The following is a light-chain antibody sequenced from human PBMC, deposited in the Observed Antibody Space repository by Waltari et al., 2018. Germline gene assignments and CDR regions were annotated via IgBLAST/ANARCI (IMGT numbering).Light chain of an antibody. CDR1: QSLVYRDGNIY. Sequence: DAVMTQSPLSLPVTLGQPASISCRSSQSLVYRDGNIYLNWFQQRPGQSPRRLIYKVSNRDSRVPDRFSGSGSGTDFTLKISRVEADDVGVYYCMQGTHWPYTFGQGTKLEIK. J-gene: IGKJ2*01. CDR3: MQGTHWPYT. V-gene: IGKV2-30*01. CDR2: KVS.